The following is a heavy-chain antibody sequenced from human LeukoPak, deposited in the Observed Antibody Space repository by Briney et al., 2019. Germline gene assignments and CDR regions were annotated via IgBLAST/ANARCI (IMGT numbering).Heavy chain of an antibody. D-gene: IGHD2-2*01. CDR3: ARARDRIPANCLDY. V-gene: IGHV1-69*13. Sequence: SVKVSCKASGGTFSSYAISWVRQAPGQGLEWMGGIIPIFGTANYAQKFQGRVTITADESTSTAYMELRILRSDDTAVYYCARARDRIPANCLDYWGQGTLVTVSS. CDR1: GGTFSSYA. J-gene: IGHJ4*02. CDR2: IIPIFGTA.